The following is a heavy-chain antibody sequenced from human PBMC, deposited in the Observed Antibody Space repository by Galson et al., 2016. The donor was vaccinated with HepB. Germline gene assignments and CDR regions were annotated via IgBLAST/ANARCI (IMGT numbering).Heavy chain of an antibody. CDR2: ISYDGSNK. CDR1: GFTFSSYG. V-gene: IGHV3-30*03. Sequence: SLRLSCAASGFTFSSYGMHWVRQAPGKGLEWVAVISYDGSNKYYADSVKGRSTISRDNSKNTLCLQMNSLRPEDTAVYYCVGVVFSREFDYWGQGTLVTVSS. CDR3: VGVVFSREFDY. D-gene: IGHD3-3*01. J-gene: IGHJ4*02.